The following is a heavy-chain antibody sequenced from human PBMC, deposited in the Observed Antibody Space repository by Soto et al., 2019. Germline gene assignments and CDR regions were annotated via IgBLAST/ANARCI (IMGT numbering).Heavy chain of an antibody. CDR3: AHRRPYSNSPEYFFDY. J-gene: IGHJ4*02. Sequence: QITLKESGPTLVKPTQTLTLTCTFSGFSLSTSGVDVGWIRQPPGKALEWLALIYWDDDKRYSPSLKSRLTIHQEPPKNQVVLTMTNMDPLDTATYYCAHRRPYSNSPEYFFDYWGQGTLVTVSS. CDR2: IYWDDDK. CDR1: GFSLSTSGVD. V-gene: IGHV2-5*02. D-gene: IGHD6-6*01.